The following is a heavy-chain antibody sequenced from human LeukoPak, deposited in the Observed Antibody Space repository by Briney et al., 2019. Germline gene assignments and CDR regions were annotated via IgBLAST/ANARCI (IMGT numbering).Heavy chain of an antibody. V-gene: IGHV3-21*01. J-gene: IGHJ5*02. CDR2: ISSSSSYI. D-gene: IGHD6-6*01. Sequence: GGSLRLSCAASGFTFCSYTMNWVRQAPGKGLEWVSSISSSSSYIYYADSVKGRFTISRDNAMNSLDLQMNTLRAEDTAVYYCARGREGIAARWWVEEPRWFFFDPWGQGTLVTVSS. CDR1: GFTFCSYT. CDR3: ARGREGIAARWWVEEPRWFFFDP.